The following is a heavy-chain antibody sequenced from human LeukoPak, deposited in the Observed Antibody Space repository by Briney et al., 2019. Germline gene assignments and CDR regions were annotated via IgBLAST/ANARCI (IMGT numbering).Heavy chain of an antibody. CDR2: IKSKTDGGPT. D-gene: IGHD3-22*01. Sequence: GGSLRLSCAASGFTFSNAWMSWVRQAPGKGLEWVGRIKSKTDGGPTDYAAPVKGRFTISRDDSKNTLYLQMNSLKTEDTAVYYCTTDRGGYYDSSGYYGECWGQGTLVTVSS. CDR3: TTDRGGYYDSSGYYGEC. J-gene: IGHJ4*02. V-gene: IGHV3-15*01. CDR1: GFTFSNAW.